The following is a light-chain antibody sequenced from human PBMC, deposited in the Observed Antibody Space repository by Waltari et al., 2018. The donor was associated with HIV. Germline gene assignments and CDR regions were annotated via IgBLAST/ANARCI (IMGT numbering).Light chain of an antibody. J-gene: IGLJ2*01. V-gene: IGLV1-47*01. Sequence: QSVLTQPPSASGTPGQRVTIPCSGPSSNIGSNYVYWHQQLPGTAPKLLVYRSNQRPSGVPGRFSGSKSGTSASLAISGLRSEDEADYYCAAWDDSLSGHVVFGGGTKLTVL. CDR3: AAWDDSLSGHVV. CDR1: SSNIGSNY. CDR2: RSN.